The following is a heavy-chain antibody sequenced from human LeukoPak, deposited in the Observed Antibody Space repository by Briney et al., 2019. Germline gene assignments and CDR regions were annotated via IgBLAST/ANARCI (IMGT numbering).Heavy chain of an antibody. CDR2: ITGSHGNK. V-gene: IGHV3-23*01. Sequence: PGGSLRLSCAASGFTFSSFAMTWVRQAPGKGLEWVSFITGSHGNKYNTDSVKGRFTISRDNSQNTLYLQMNSLRAEDTAVYYCTKDPNGDYVGAFDPWGQGTLVTVSS. J-gene: IGHJ5*02. D-gene: IGHD4-17*01. CDR3: TKDPNGDYVGAFDP. CDR1: GFTFSSFA.